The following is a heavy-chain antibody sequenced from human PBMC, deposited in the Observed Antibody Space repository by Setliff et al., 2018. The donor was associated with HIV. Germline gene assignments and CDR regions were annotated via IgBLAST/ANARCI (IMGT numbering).Heavy chain of an antibody. J-gene: IGHJ6*03. V-gene: IGHV4-4*07. CDR3: ARDRSSGRGYYYYYYMDV. CDR2: IYTSGST. Sequence: SETLSLTCTVSGGSISKYFWSWIRQPAGKGLEWIGRIYTSGSTNYNPSLKSRVTMSVDTSKNQFSLKLSSVTAADTAVYYCARDRSSGRGYYYYYYMDVWGKGTTVTVSS. D-gene: IGHD6-19*01. CDR1: GGSISKYF.